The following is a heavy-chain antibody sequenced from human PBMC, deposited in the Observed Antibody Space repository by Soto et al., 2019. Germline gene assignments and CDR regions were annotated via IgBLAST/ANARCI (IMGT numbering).Heavy chain of an antibody. CDR3: ARDVLSSGYPNWFDP. V-gene: IGHV3-21*01. CDR2: ISSSSSYI. Sequence: PGGSLRLSCAASGFTFSSYSMNWVRQAPGKGLEWVSSISSSSSYIYYADSVKGRFTISRDNAKNSLYLQMNSLRAEDTAVYYCARDVLSSGYPNWFDPWGQGTLVTVSS. J-gene: IGHJ5*02. CDR1: GFTFSSYS. D-gene: IGHD3-22*01.